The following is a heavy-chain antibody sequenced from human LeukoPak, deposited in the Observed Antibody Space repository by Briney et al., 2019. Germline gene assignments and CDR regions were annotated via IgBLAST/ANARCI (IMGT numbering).Heavy chain of an antibody. V-gene: IGHV4-61*08. CDR2: IYYSGST. CDR1: GGSISSGGYY. Sequence: TSETLSLTCTVSGGSISSGGYYWSWIRQHPGKGLEWIGYIYYSGSTNYNPSLKSRVTISVDTSKNQFSLKLSSVTAADTAVYYCARHDVGLRPSNFDYWGQGTLVTVSS. J-gene: IGHJ4*02. D-gene: IGHD4-17*01. CDR3: ARHDVGLRPSNFDY.